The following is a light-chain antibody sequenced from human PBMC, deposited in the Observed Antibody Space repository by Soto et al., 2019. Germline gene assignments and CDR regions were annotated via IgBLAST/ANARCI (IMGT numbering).Light chain of an antibody. Sequence: DVQMTQSPSSVSASVGARVTVTXRSSEDISGWFAWYQQEQGXPPKXXXDAXSSLQRGGPSRLSGSGSGTEFTLTSSSMQPEELATYYCQQASCVTPTVGQGTRLEI. V-gene: IGKV1-12*01. CDR3: QQASCVTPT. CDR1: EDISGW. J-gene: IGKJ5*01. CDR2: AXS.